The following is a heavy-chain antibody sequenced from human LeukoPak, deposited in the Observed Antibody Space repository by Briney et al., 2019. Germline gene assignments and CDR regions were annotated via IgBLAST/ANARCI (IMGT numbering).Heavy chain of an antibody. J-gene: IGHJ6*02. CDR3: AADHPRCHSAAAGPAAYYYYYYGMDV. CDR1: GFTFTSSA. CDR2: IVVGSGNT. Sequence: GTSVKVSCKASGFTFTSSAMQWVRQARGQRLEWIGWIVVGSGNTNYAQKFQERVTITRDMSTSTAYMELSSLRSEDTAVYYCAADHPRCHSAAAGPAAYYYYYYGMDVWGQGTTVTVSS. D-gene: IGHD6-13*01. V-gene: IGHV1-58*02.